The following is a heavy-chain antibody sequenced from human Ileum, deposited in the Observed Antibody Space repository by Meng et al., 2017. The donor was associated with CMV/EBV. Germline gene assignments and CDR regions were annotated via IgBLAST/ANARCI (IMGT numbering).Heavy chain of an antibody. CDR3: AAEYQLMNAPYYEY. CDR2: ISHDGSKT. D-gene: IGHD2-2*01. CDR1: GRNFNRYG. J-gene: IGHJ4*02. V-gene: IGHV3-30*10. Sequence: GGPLRLSCAASGRNFNRYGMHWVRQAPGKGLEWVATISHDGSKTYYRESVRGRFAILRDNSKNTLALQLNSLRADDTAVYYCAAEYQLMNAPYYEYWGQGTLVTVSS.